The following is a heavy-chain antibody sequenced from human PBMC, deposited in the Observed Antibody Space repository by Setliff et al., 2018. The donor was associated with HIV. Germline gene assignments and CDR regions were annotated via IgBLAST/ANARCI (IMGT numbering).Heavy chain of an antibody. V-gene: IGHV3-30*02. CDR1: GFTFSSYG. Sequence: VGSLRLSCAASGFTFSSYGMHWVRQAPGKGLEWVAFIRYDGSNKYYADSVKGRFTISRDNSKNTLYLQMNSLRAEDTAVYYCAKPGDPFGEPHLNFDYWGQGTLVTVSS. J-gene: IGHJ4*02. D-gene: IGHD3-10*01. CDR2: IRYDGSNK. CDR3: AKPGDPFGEPHLNFDY.